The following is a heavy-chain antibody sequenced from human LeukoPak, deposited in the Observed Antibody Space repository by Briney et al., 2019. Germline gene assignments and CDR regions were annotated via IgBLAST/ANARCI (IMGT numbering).Heavy chain of an antibody. Sequence: PGGSLRLSCAASGITFSSYAMSWVRQAPGKGLEWVSAISGSGGSTYYADSVKGRFTISRDNSKNTLYLQMNSLRAEDTAVYYCAGSSIAAFDAFDIWGQGTMVTVSS. CDR3: AGSSIAAFDAFDI. CDR2: ISGSGGST. J-gene: IGHJ3*02. D-gene: IGHD6-6*01. CDR1: GITFSSYA. V-gene: IGHV3-23*01.